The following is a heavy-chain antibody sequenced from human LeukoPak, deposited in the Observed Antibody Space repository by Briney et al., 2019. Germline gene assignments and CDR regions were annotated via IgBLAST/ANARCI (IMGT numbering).Heavy chain of an antibody. CDR2: IYYSGST. Sequence: MSSETLSLTCTVSGGSISSYYWSWIRQPPGKGLEWIGYIYYSGSTNYNPSLKSRVTISVDTSKNQFSLKLSSVTAADTAVYHCARQSQEYGSSGYHLDYWGQGTLVTVSS. J-gene: IGHJ4*02. D-gene: IGHD3-22*01. CDR1: GGSISSYY. V-gene: IGHV4-59*08. CDR3: ARQSQEYGSSGYHLDY.